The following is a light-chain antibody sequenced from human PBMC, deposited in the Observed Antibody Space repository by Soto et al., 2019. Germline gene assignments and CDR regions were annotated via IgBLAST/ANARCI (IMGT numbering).Light chain of an antibody. J-gene: IGKJ3*01. Sequence: EIVLTQSPATLSLSPGERATLSCRASQSVSSYLAWYQQKPVQAPRLLIYDASNRATGIPARFSGSGSGTDFTLTISSLEPEDFAVYYCQQRSNWPRITFGPGTKVDIK. CDR1: QSVSSY. V-gene: IGKV3-11*01. CDR2: DAS. CDR3: QQRSNWPRIT.